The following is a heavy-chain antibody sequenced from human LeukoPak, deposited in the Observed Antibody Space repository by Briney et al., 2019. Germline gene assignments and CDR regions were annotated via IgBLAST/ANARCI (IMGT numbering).Heavy chain of an antibody. CDR3: ARDGGSGILD. Sequence: GGFLRLSCAASGFTFSSYEMNWVRQAPGKGLEWVSYISSNGSPIFYADSVKGRFTISRDNAKNSLSLLMNSLRAEDTAVYYCARDGGSGILDWGQGTLVTVSS. CDR2: ISSNGSPI. D-gene: IGHD3-10*01. CDR1: GFTFSSYE. J-gene: IGHJ4*02. V-gene: IGHV3-48*03.